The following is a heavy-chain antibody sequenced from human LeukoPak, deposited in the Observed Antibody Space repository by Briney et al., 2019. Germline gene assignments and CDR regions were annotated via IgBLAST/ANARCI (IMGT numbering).Heavy chain of an antibody. CDR3: ARELKLLGWFDP. CDR2: IYTSGST. J-gene: IGHJ5*02. D-gene: IGHD1-7*01. V-gene: IGHV4-61*02. CDR1: GGSISSGSYY. Sequence: SETLSLTCTVSGGSISSGSYYWSWIRQPAGKGLEWIGRIYTSGSTNYNPSLKSRVTISVDTSKNQFSLKLSSVTAADTAVYYCARELKLLGWFDPWGQGTLVTVSS.